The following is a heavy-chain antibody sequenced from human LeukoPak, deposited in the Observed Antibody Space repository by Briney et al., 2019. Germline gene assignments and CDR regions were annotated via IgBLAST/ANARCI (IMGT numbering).Heavy chain of an antibody. CDR1: GGSISSITYY. J-gene: IGHJ4*02. D-gene: IGHD2-15*01. CDR3: ARDRAALIGFHY. CDR2: MYYRGNT. Sequence: SETLSLTCTVSGGSISSITYYWGWIRQPPGKGLEWVGHMYYRGNTFYNPSLKSRVTISVDTSKNQFSLKLSSVTAADTAVYYCARDRAALIGFHYWGQGTPVTVSS. V-gene: IGHV4-39*07.